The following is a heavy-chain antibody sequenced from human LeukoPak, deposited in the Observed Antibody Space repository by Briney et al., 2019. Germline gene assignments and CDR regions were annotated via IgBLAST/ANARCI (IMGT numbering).Heavy chain of an antibody. Sequence: GGSLRLSCAASGFTFSNAWMSWVRQAPGKGLEWVGRIKSKTDGGTTDYAAPVKGRFTISRDDSKNTLYLQMNSPKTEDTAVYYCTTFDYGDLNFDYWGQGTLVTVSS. CDR3: TTFDYGDLNFDY. J-gene: IGHJ4*02. CDR1: GFTFSNAW. V-gene: IGHV3-15*01. D-gene: IGHD4-17*01. CDR2: IKSKTDGGTT.